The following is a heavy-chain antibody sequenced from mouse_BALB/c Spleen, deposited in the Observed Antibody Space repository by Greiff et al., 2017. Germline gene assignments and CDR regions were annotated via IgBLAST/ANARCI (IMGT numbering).Heavy chain of an antibody. V-gene: IGHV3-6*02. J-gene: IGHJ3*01. Sequence: EVQLQQSGPGLVKPSQSLSLTCSVTGYSITSGYYWNWIRQFPGNKLEWMGYISYDGSNNYNPSLKNRISITRDTSKNQFFLKLNSVTTEDTATYYCAREWDDYDGGFAYWGQGTLVTVSA. CDR3: AREWDDYDGGFAY. CDR2: ISYDGSN. D-gene: IGHD2-4*01. CDR1: GYSITSGYY.